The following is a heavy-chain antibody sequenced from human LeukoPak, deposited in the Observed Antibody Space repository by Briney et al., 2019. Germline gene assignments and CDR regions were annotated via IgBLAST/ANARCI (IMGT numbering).Heavy chain of an antibody. Sequence: GGSLRLSCAASGFTFSSYVMSWVRQAPGKGLEWVSAISGSGGSTYYADSVKGRLTISRDNSKNTLYLQMNSLRVEDTAVYYCAKDAHSGSYFDYWGQGILVTVSS. V-gene: IGHV3-23*01. D-gene: IGHD1-26*01. CDR2: ISGSGGST. CDR3: AKDAHSGSYFDY. CDR1: GFTFSSYV. J-gene: IGHJ4*01.